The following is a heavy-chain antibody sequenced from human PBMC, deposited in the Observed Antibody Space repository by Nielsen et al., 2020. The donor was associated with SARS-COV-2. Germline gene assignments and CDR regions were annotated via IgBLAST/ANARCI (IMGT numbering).Heavy chain of an antibody. D-gene: IGHD3-3*01. Sequence: GGSLRLSCTASGFTFGDYAMSWVRQAPGKGLEWVGFIRSKAYGGTTEYAASVKGRFTISREDTKSIAYLQMNSLKTEDTAVYYCTRNDFWSGYYLDYWGQGTLVTVSS. CDR1: GFTFGDYA. CDR3: TRNDFWSGYYLDY. V-gene: IGHV3-49*04. J-gene: IGHJ4*02. CDR2: IRSKAYGGTT.